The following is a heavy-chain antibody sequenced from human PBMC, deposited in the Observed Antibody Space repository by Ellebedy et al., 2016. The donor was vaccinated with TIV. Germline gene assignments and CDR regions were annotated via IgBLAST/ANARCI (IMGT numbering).Heavy chain of an antibody. J-gene: IGHJ6*03. CDR1: GGSIISSSHY. D-gene: IGHD2-2*01. CDR3: ARDGTVLVPAADMDV. Sequence: SETLSLTCTVSGGSIISSSHYWGWIRQPPGKGLEWIGSIPYSGSTYYVSGNTYHNPSLQSRVTISVDTSKNHFSLRLASVTAADTAVYYCARDGTVLVPAADMDVWGKGTTVTVSS. CDR2: IPYSGST. V-gene: IGHV4-39*07.